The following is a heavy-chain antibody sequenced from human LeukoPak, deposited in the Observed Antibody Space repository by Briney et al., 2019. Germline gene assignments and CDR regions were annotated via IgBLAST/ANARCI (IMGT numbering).Heavy chain of an antibody. D-gene: IGHD3-22*01. J-gene: IGHJ4*02. CDR1: GYTFTSYG. CDR2: INPNSGGT. Sequence: GASVKVSCKASGYTFTSYGISWVRQAPGQGLEWMGRINPNSGGTNYAQKFQGRVTMTRDTSISTAYMELSRLRSDDTAVYYCARELSGFYYDSSGSFDYWGQGTLVTVSS. CDR3: ARELSGFYYDSSGSFDY. V-gene: IGHV1-2*06.